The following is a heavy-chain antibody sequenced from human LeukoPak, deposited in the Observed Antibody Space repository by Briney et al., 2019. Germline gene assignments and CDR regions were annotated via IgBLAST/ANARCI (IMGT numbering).Heavy chain of an antibody. J-gene: IGHJ3*02. CDR3: ARSGYYDFWSGYTVGAFDI. CDR2: ISGSGGST. CDR1: GFTFSSYA. Sequence: PGGSLRLSCAASGFTFSSYAMSWVRQAPGRGLEWVSAISGSGGSTYYADSVKGRFTISRDNSKNTLYLQMNSLRAEDTAVYYCARSGYYDFWSGYTVGAFDIWGQGTMVTVSS. D-gene: IGHD3-3*01. V-gene: IGHV3-23*01.